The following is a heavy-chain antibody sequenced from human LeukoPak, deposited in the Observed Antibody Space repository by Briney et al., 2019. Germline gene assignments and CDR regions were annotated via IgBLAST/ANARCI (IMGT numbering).Heavy chain of an antibody. CDR3: ARALEAAAGTYNDAFDI. D-gene: IGHD6-13*01. J-gene: IGHJ3*02. CDR1: GFTFSSYS. V-gene: IGHV3-21*01. Sequence: PGGSLRLSCAASGFTFSSYSMNWVRQAPGKGLEWVSSISSSSCIYYADSVKGRFTISRDNAKNSLYLQMNSLRAEDTAVYYCARALEAAAGTYNDAFDIWGQGTMVTVSS. CDR2: ISSSSCI.